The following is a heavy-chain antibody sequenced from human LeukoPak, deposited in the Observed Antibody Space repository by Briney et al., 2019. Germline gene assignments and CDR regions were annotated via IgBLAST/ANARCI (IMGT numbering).Heavy chain of an antibody. CDR1: GGSISSYY. D-gene: IGHD3-22*01. CDR3: ARMYYYDSSGYAVYCFDY. V-gene: IGHV4-59*01. J-gene: IGHJ4*02. CDR2: IYYSGST. Sequence: SETLSLTCTVSGGSISSYYWSWIRQPAGKGLGWIGYIYYSGSTNYNPSLKSRVTISVDTSKNQFSLKLSSVTDADTAVYYCARMYYYDSSGYAVYCFDYWGQGTLVTVSS.